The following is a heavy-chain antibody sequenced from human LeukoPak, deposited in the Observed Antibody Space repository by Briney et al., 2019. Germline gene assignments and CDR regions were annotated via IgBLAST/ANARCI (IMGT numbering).Heavy chain of an antibody. Sequence: GGSLRLSCAASGFTFSDYYMSWIRQAPGKGLEWVSYISSSGSTIYYADSVKGRFTISRDNAKNSLYLQMNSLRAEDTAVYYCARDHYYDFWSGYYEAYYYGMDVWGQGTTVTVSS. CDR2: ISSSGSTI. CDR1: GFTFSDYY. CDR3: ARDHYYDFWSGYYEAYYYGMDV. D-gene: IGHD3-3*01. V-gene: IGHV3-11*01. J-gene: IGHJ6*02.